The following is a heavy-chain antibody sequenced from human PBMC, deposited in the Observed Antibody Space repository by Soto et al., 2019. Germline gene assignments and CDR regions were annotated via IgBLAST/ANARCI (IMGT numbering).Heavy chain of an antibody. V-gene: IGHV1-3*01. CDR1: GYTFTSYA. D-gene: IGHD3-22*01. J-gene: IGHJ4*02. CDR3: ARAIVVVTPPDY. CDR2: INAGNGNT. Sequence: ASVKVPCKASGYTFTSYAMHWVRQAPGQRLEWMGWINAGNGNTKYSQKFQGRVTITRDTSASTAYMELSSLRSEDTAVYYCARAIVVVTPPDYWGQGTLVTVSS.